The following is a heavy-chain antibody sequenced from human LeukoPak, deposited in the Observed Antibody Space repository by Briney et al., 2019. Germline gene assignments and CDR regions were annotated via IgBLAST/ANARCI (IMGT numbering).Heavy chain of an antibody. CDR2: IYYSGST. V-gene: IGHV4-59*01. Sequence: SETPCLTCTDSGHPLSRYNWSWIRNPSEKGPDCIKYIYYSGSTNYNPSFKSRVTISVDTSKNQFSLKLSSVTAADTAVYYCARDRSTSSGWSDAFDIWGQGTMVTVSS. CDR3: ARDRSTSSGWSDAFDI. CDR1: GHPLSRYN. D-gene: IGHD6-19*01. J-gene: IGHJ3*02.